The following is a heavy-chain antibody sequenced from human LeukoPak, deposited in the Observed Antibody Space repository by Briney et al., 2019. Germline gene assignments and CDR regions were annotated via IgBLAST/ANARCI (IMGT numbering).Heavy chain of an antibody. CDR3: AKDSRKGYCSSTSCYTPFDY. Sequence: GGSLRLSCTASGFTFSSYGMHWVRQAPGKGLEWVAFIRYDGSNKYYADSVKGRFTISRDNSKNTLYLQMNSLRTEDTAVYYCAKDSRKGYCSSTSCYTPFDYWGQGTLVTVSS. D-gene: IGHD2-2*02. J-gene: IGHJ4*02. CDR2: IRYDGSNK. V-gene: IGHV3-30*02. CDR1: GFTFSSYG.